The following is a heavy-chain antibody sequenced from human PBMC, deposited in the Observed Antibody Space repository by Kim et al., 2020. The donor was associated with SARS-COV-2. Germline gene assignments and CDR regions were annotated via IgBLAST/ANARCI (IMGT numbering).Heavy chain of an antibody. Sequence: GGSLRLSCAASGFTFSTYSMTWVRQAPGKGLEWVSSIRGDSSEKVYADSVRGRFTISRDNGRNSLNLQMNSLRAEDTAAYDCARGTIGGVCSGASCYPDVWGHGTLVTVSS. V-gene: IGHV3-21*01. J-gene: IGHJ4*01. CDR1: GFTFSTYS. CDR2: IRGDSSEK. CDR3: ARGTIGGVCSGASCYPDV. D-gene: IGHD2-2*01.